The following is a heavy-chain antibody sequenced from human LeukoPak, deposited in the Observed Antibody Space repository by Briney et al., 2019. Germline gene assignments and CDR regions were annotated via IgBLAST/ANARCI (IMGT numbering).Heavy chain of an antibody. D-gene: IGHD5-24*01. CDR3: ARGAGDGYNYDFDY. V-gene: IGHV1-18*01. CDR1: GYTFSNYG. J-gene: IGHJ4*02. CDR2: ISVYNGKT. Sequence: ASVKVSCKASGYTFSNYGINWVRQAPGQGLEWMGWISVYNGKTNFVQKLQGRVTMTTDTSTSTAYMELRSLRSDDTAVYYCARGAGDGYNYDFDYWGQGTLVTVSS.